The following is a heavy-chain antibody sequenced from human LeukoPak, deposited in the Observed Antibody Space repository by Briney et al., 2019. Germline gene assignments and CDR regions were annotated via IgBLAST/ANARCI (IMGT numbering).Heavy chain of an antibody. CDR1: EYTLTELS. D-gene: IGHD5-12*01. CDR3: AAGHSGWPLDY. J-gene: IGHJ4*02. Sequence: ASVKVSCKVSEYTLTELSMHWVRQAPGKGLEWMGGFDPDDGETIYAQTFQGRVTMTEDTSTDTAYMELSSLRSEDTAVYYCAAGHSGWPLDYWGQGTLVTVSS. CDR2: FDPDDGET. V-gene: IGHV1-24*01.